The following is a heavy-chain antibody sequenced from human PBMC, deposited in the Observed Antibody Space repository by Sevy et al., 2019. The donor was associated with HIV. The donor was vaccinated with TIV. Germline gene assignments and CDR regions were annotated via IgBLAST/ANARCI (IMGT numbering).Heavy chain of an antibody. D-gene: IGHD2-2*01. J-gene: IGHJ6*02. V-gene: IGHV1-18*01. CDR2: ISPYNSNT. CDR1: GYTFISYG. Sequence: ASVKVSCKAFGYTFISYGINWVRQVPGQGLDWMGWISPYNSNTNYAQKFQDRVTMTTDTSTSTVYMELRSLTSDDSAIYYCAGPIPAALYDTGYQYFALDVWGRGTTVTVSS. CDR3: AGPIPAALYDTGYQYFALDV.